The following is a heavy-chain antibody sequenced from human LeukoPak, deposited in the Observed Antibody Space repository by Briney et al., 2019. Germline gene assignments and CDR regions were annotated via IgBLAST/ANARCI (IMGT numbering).Heavy chain of an antibody. J-gene: IGHJ4*02. CDR3: VRDRDGYNY. D-gene: IGHD5-24*01. Sequence: GGSLRLSCAASGFTFSNSLMHWVRQVPGKGLVWVARIDTDGSTTHYAASVKGRFTISRDSAKNTLYLQMNTLRAEDTAVYYCVRDRDGYNYWGQGTLVTVSS. V-gene: IGHV3-74*01. CDR2: IDTDGSTT. CDR1: GFTFSNSL.